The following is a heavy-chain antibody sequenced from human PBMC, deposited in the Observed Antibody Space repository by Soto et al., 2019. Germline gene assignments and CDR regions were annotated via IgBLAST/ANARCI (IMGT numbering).Heavy chain of an antibody. CDR3: AREPYGSGSYYVY. CDR1: GFTFSSYG. J-gene: IGHJ4*02. V-gene: IGHV3-33*01. CDR2: IWYDGSNK. Sequence: PGGSLRLSCAASGFTFSSYGMHWVRQSPGKGLEWVAVIWYDGSNKYYADSVKGRFTISRDNSKNTLYLQMNSLRAEDTAVYYCAREPYGSGSYYVYWGQGTLVTVSS. D-gene: IGHD3-10*01.